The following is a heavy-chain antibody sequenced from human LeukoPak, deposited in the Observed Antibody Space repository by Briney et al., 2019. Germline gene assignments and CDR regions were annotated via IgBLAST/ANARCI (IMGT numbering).Heavy chain of an antibody. Sequence: GGSLRLSCAASGFALSSHWMTWVRQAPGKGLEWVANINQDGGETYYVDSVKGRFTISRDNAKSSLYLQMNTLRAEDPAVYYCARDMNGVYSYGYDYWGQGTLVTVSS. CDR1: GFALSSHW. D-gene: IGHD5-18*01. V-gene: IGHV3-7*03. CDR2: INQDGGET. CDR3: ARDMNGVYSYGYDY. J-gene: IGHJ4*02.